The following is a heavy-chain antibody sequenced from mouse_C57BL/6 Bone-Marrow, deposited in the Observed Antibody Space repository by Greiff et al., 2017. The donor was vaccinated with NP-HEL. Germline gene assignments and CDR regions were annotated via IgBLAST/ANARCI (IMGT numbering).Heavy chain of an antibody. J-gene: IGHJ4*01. CDR2: INPSYGGT. Sequence: QVQLQQPGTELVKPGASVKLSCKASGYTFTSYWMHWVKQRPGQGLEWIGNINPSYGGTNYNEKFKSKATLTVDKSSSTAYMQLSSLTSEDSAVYYCARSGLCYGSRFYAMDDWGQGTSVTVSS. D-gene: IGHD1-1*01. CDR1: GYTFTSYW. CDR3: ARSGLCYGSRFYAMDD. V-gene: IGHV1-53*01.